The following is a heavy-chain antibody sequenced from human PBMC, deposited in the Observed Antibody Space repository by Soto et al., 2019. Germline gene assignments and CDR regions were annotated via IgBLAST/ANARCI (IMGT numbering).Heavy chain of an antibody. Sequence: ASVKVSGQASGYTFTSYGINWVRPPTGQGLEWMGWLSAYNGKTNYAQKLQGRVTMTTDTSTSTDYMELRSLRSDDTAVYYCARVVLRYFDSWGQGTLVTVSS. CDR1: GYTFTSYG. CDR3: ARVVLRYFDS. D-gene: IGHD3-9*01. V-gene: IGHV1-18*01. CDR2: LSAYNGKT. J-gene: IGHJ4*02.